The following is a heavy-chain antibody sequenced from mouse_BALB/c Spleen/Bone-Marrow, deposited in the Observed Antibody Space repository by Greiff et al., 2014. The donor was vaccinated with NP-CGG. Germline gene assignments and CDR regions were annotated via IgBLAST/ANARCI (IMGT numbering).Heavy chain of an antibody. D-gene: IGHD3-1*01. CDR3: ARRELGPRWFTY. J-gene: IGHJ3*01. CDR1: GYTFTSYW. CDR2: IDPSDSYT. Sequence: VQLQQSGAEFVKPGASVKLSCKASGYTFTSYWMHWVKQRPGQGLEWIGGIDPSDSYTNYNQKFKGKATLTVDKSSSTAYMQLSSLTSEDSAVYYCARRELGPRWFTYWGQGTLVTVSA. V-gene: IGHV1-69*02.